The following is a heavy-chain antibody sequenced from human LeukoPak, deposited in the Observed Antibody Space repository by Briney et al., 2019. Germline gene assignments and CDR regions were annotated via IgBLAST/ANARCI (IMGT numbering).Heavy chain of an antibody. CDR2: INPNTGGT. D-gene: IGHD2-8*02. V-gene: IGHV1-2*02. J-gene: IGHJ4*02. Sequence: ASVKVSCKASGYTFTGYYMHWVRQAPGQGLEWMGWINPNTGGTNYAQKLQGRVTMTTDTSTSTAYMELRSLRSDDTAVYYCARIKKEALVRLAYWGKETLVTVSS. CDR3: ARIKKEALVRLAY. CDR1: GYTFTGYY.